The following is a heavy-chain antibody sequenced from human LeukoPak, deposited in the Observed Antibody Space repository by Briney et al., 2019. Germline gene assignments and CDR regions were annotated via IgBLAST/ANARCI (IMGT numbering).Heavy chain of an antibody. CDR1: GGSISSYY. CDR2: IYYSGST. Sequence: SETLSLTCTVSGGSISSYYWSWIRQPPGKGLEWIGYIYYSGSTNYNPSLKSRVTISVDTSKNQFSLKLSSVTAADTAVYYCARGPRNSGYVPFGYWGQGTLVTVSS. D-gene: IGHD5-12*01. J-gene: IGHJ4*02. CDR3: ARGPRNSGYVPFGY. V-gene: IGHV4-59*12.